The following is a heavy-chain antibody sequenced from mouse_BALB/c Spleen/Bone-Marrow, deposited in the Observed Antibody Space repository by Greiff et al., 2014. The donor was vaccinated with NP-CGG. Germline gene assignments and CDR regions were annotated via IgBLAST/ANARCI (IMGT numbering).Heavy chain of an antibody. D-gene: IGHD2-13*01. V-gene: IGHV5-6-3*01. CDR2: INSNGGTT. J-gene: IGHJ3*01. CDR1: GFTFSNYG. Sequence: VQLQQSGRGLVQPGGSLKLSCAASGFTFSNYGMSWVRQTPDKRLDLVATINSNGGTTYYPDSVKGRFTISRDNAKNTLYLQMSSLKSEDTAMYFCARGLYYVAYGPGFAYWGQGTLVTVSA. CDR3: ARGLYYVAYGPGFAY.